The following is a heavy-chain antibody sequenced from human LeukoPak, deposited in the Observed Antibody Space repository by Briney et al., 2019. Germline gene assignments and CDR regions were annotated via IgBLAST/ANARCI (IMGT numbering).Heavy chain of an antibody. Sequence: GGSLRLSCAASGFTFRSYWMSWVRQAPGKGLEWVAVISYDGSNKYYADSVKGRFTISRDNSKNTLYLQMNSLRAEDTAVYYCARDLDNWNYVFYYYYYGMDVWGQGTTVTVSS. CDR2: ISYDGSNK. D-gene: IGHD1-7*01. V-gene: IGHV3-30-3*01. J-gene: IGHJ6*02. CDR1: GFTFRSYW. CDR3: ARDLDNWNYVFYYYYYGMDV.